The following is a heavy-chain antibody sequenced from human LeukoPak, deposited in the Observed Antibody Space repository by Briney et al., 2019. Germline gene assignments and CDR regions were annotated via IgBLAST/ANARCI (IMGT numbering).Heavy chain of an antibody. V-gene: IGHV3-21*04. CDR3: ARDGRGFLEWPRDWFDP. D-gene: IGHD3-3*01. Sequence: PGGSLRLSCAASGFTFSSYSLNWVRQAPGKGLEWVSSISSGSSYIYYADSVKGRFTISRDNAKNSLYLQMNSLRAEDTAVYYCARDGRGFLEWPRDWFDPWGQGTLVTVSS. CDR1: GFTFSSYS. J-gene: IGHJ5*02. CDR2: ISSGSSYI.